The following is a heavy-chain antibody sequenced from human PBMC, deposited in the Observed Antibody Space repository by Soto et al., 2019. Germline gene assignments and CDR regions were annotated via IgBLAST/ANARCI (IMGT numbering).Heavy chain of an antibody. Sequence: RLSCAASGFSFSSYAMSWVRQSPGKGLECVSSISGNSGSTYYADSGKGRFTISRDNSKNTLFLEMNSLRAEDTAVYYCAKDTVVVPAAGRGFDYWGQGTLVTVSS. CDR3: AKDTVVVPAAGRGFDY. CDR2: ISGNSGST. J-gene: IGHJ4*02. V-gene: IGHV3-23*01. D-gene: IGHD2-2*01. CDR1: GFSFSSYA.